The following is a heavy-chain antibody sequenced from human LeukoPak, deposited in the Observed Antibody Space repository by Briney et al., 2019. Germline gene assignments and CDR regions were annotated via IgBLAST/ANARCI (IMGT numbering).Heavy chain of an antibody. J-gene: IGHJ4*02. Sequence: PSETLSLTCTVSGSSISTYYWSWVRQPAGKGLEWIGRIYSSGSTTYNPSLKSRVTMSVDTSKNQFSLKLSSVTAADTAVYYCARSRAGYNFMDFDSWGQGTLVTVSS. CDR1: GSSISTYY. V-gene: IGHV4-4*07. D-gene: IGHD5-24*01. CDR3: ARSRAGYNFMDFDS. CDR2: IYSSGST.